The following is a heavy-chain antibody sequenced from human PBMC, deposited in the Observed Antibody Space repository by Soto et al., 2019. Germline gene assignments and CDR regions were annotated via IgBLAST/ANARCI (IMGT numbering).Heavy chain of an antibody. D-gene: IGHD3-3*01. CDR2: ISSSSSTI. Sequence: EVQLVESGGGLVQPGGSLRLSCAASGFTFSSYSMNWVRQAPGKGLEWVSYISSSSSTIYYADSVKGRFTISRDNAKNSLYLQMNSLRAEATAVYYCARPYDFWSGYSNYYFDYWGQGTLVTVSS. V-gene: IGHV3-48*01. CDR1: GFTFSSYS. J-gene: IGHJ4*02. CDR3: ARPYDFWSGYSNYYFDY.